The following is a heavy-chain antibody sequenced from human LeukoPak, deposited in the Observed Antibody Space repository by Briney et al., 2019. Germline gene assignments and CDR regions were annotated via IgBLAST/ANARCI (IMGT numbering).Heavy chain of an antibody. Sequence: HGGSLRLSCAASGFTFSSYWMHWVRQAPGKGLVWVSRMNSDGSSTSYADSVKGRFTISRDNAKNTLYLQMNSLRAEDTAVYYCARDGMHYGSGSYLPPGNWLDPWGQGTLVTVSS. CDR3: ARDGMHYGSGSYLPPGNWLDP. D-gene: IGHD3-10*01. V-gene: IGHV3-74*01. CDR1: GFTFSSYW. CDR2: MNSDGSST. J-gene: IGHJ5*02.